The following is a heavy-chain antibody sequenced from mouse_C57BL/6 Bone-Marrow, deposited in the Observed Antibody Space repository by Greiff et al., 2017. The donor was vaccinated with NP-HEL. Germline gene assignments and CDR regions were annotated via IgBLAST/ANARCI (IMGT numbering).Heavy chain of an antibody. CDR3: ARLLTVVDWYFDV. J-gene: IGHJ1*03. CDR1: GFTFSDYY. CDR2: ISNGGGST. D-gene: IGHD1-1*01. V-gene: IGHV5-12*01. Sequence: EVQRVESGGGLVQPGGSLKLSCAASGFTFSDYYMYWVRQTPEKRLEWVAYISNGGGSTYYTDNVKGRFTISRDNAKNTLYLQMSRLKSEDTAMYYCARLLTVVDWYFDVWGTGTTVTVSS.